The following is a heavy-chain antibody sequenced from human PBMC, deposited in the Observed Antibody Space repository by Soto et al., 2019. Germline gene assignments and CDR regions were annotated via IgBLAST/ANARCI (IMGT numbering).Heavy chain of an antibody. CDR3: AREDYDFWSGYKTNNWFDP. CDR2: ISAYNGNT. V-gene: IGHV1-18*01. CDR1: GYTFTSYG. J-gene: IGHJ5*02. D-gene: IGHD3-3*01. Sequence: ASVKVSCKASGYTFTSYGISWVRQAPGQGLEWMGWISAYNGNTNYAQKLQGRVTMTTDTSTSTAYMELRSLRSDDTAVYYCAREDYDFWSGYKTNNWFDPWGQGTLVTVSS.